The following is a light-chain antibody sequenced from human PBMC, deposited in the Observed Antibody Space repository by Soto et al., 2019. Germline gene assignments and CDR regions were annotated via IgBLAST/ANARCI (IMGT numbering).Light chain of an antibody. CDR2: DVS. V-gene: IGLV2-14*01. J-gene: IGLJ2*01. CDR3: SPYTSSSTLYVV. CDR1: SSDGGGYNY. Sequence: QSALTQPASVSGSPGQSITISCTGTSSDGGGYNYVSWYQQHPGKAPKLMIYDVSNRPSGVSNRFSGSKSGNTASLTISGLQAEDEADYYCSPYTSSSTLYVVFGGGTKLTVL.